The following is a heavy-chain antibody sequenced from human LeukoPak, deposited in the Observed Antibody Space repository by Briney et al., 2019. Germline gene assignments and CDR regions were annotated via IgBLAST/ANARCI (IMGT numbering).Heavy chain of an antibody. J-gene: IGHJ6*03. CDR3: ARAHVDEYYYGSENYYYYMDV. D-gene: IGHD3-10*01. CDR2: ISSSGSTI. Sequence: GSLRLSCAASGFTFSSYEMNWVRQAPGKGLEWVSYISSSGSTIYYADSVKGRYTISRDNAKNSLYLQMNSLRAEDTAVYYCARAHVDEYYYGSENYYYYMDVWGKGTTVTISS. CDR1: GFTFSSYE. V-gene: IGHV3-48*03.